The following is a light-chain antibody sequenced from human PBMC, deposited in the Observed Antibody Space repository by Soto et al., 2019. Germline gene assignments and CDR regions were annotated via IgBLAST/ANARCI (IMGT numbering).Light chain of an antibody. V-gene: IGKV1-5*03. J-gene: IGKJ5*01. CDR1: QSISSL. Sequence: DIQMTQSPSTLSASVGDRVTITCRASQSISSLLAWYQQKPGRAPTLLIYKASTLESGVPSRFSGSGSATEFTLTISSLQPDDSATYYCQQYNSYPLTFGQGTRLEMK. CDR3: QQYNSYPLT. CDR2: KAS.